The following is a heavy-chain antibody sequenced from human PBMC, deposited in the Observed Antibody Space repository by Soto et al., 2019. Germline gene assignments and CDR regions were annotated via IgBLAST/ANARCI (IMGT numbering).Heavy chain of an antibody. V-gene: IGHV3-23*01. J-gene: IGHJ3*02. CDR3: AKDPINRNGISDPFDI. CDR2: IGGDGGSP. D-gene: IGHD3-3*02. CDR1: GFTFSDYA. Sequence: GGSLRLSCAASGFTFSDYAMSWVRQAPGKGLEWVSVIGGDGGSPYYADSVKGRFTVSRDNSKSTLYLQMDSLRAEDTAVYYCAKDPINRNGISDPFDIWGQGTMVTVSS.